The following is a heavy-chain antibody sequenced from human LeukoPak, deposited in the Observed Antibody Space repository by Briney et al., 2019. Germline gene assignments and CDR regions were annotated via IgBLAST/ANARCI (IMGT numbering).Heavy chain of an antibody. CDR1: GYTLTELS. J-gene: IGHJ3*02. D-gene: IGHD3-22*01. V-gene: IGHV1-24*01. CDR2: FDPEDGET. Sequence: ASVKLSCKVSGYTLTELSMHWVRQAPGKGLEWMGGFDPEDGETIYAQKFQGRVTMTEDTSTDTAYMELSSLRSEDTAVYYCATFKGKVVVPHDAFDIWGQGTMVTVSS. CDR3: ATFKGKVVVPHDAFDI.